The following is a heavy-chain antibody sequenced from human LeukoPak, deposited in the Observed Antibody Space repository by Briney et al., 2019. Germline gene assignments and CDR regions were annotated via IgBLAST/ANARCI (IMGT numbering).Heavy chain of an antibody. J-gene: IGHJ6*03. CDR1: GGSFSGYY. CDR3: ASYDYYYYMDV. Sequence: SETLSLTCAVYGGSFSGYYWSWIRQPPGKGLEWIGEINHSGSTNYNPSLKSRVTISVDTSKNQFSLKLSSVTAADTAVYYCASYDYYYYMDVWGKGTTVTISS. V-gene: IGHV4-34*01. CDR2: INHSGST.